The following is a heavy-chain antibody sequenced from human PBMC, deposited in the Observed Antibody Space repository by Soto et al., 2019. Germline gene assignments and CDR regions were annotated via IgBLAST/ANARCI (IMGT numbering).Heavy chain of an antibody. CDR1: VVTFSSYA. CDR3: ANRLKARQLGLFDY. Sequence: PGGSLRLYCAASVVTFSSYAMHWVRQAPGKGLGWVAAISGVGVSTYYADSVKGRFTISRDNSKNTLYLQMNSLRAEDTAVYYCANRLKARQLGLFDYWGQGTLVTVSS. V-gene: IGHV3-23*01. J-gene: IGHJ4*02. D-gene: IGHD6-6*01. CDR2: ISGVGVST.